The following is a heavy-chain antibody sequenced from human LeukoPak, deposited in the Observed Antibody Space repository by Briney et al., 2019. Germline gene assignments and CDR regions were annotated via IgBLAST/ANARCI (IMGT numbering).Heavy chain of an antibody. CDR3: ARRGGDY. Sequence: SETLSLTCTVSGGSISSSSYYWGWIRQPPGKGLEWIGSIYYSGSTYYNPSLKSRVTISVDTSRNQFSLKLSSVTAADTAVYYCARRGGDYWGQGTLVTVSS. D-gene: IGHD3-10*01. V-gene: IGHV4-39*01. CDR1: GGSISSSSYY. J-gene: IGHJ4*02. CDR2: IYYSGST.